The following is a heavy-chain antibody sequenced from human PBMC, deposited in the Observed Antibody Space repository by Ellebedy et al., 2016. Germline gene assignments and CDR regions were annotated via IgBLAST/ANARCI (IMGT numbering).Heavy chain of an antibody. J-gene: IGHJ4*02. D-gene: IGHD6-6*01. CDR1: GGSISSSSYY. CDR3: ARVARPHNFDY. CDR2: IYYSGST. Sequence: SETLSLTXTVSGGSISSSSYYWGWIRQPPGKGLEWIGSIYYSGSTYYNPSLKSRVTISVDTSKNQFSLKLSSVTAADTAVYYCARVARPHNFDYWGQGTLVTVSS. V-gene: IGHV4-39*01.